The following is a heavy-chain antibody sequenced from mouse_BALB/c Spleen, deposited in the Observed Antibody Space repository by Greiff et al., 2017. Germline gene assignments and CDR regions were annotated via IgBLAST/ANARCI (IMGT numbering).Heavy chain of an antibody. CDR3: ARDQGGFAY. V-gene: IGHV7-3*02. CDR1: GFSFTDYY. CDR2: IRNKANGYTT. Sequence: EVKVEESGGGLVQPGGSLRLSCATSGFSFTDYYMSWVRQPPGKALEWFGFIRNKANGYTTEYSASVKGRFTISRDNSQSILYLQMNTLGAEDSATYYSARDQGGFAYWGQGTLVTVSA. J-gene: IGHJ3*01.